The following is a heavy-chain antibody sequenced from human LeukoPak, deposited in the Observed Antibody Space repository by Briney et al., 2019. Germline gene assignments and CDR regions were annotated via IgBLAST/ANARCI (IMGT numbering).Heavy chain of an antibody. CDR3: AREGRQLVGGGTDY. D-gene: IGHD6-6*01. Sequence: GRSLRLSCAASGFTFSSYAMHWVRQAPGKGLEWVAVISYDGSNKYYADSVKGRFTISRDNSKNTLYLQMNTLRAEDTAVYYCAREGRQLVGGGTDYWDQGTLVTVSS. V-gene: IGHV3-30*01. CDR2: ISYDGSNK. J-gene: IGHJ4*02. CDR1: GFTFSSYA.